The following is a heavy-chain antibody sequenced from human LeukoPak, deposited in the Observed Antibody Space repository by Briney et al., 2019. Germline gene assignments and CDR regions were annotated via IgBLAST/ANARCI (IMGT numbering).Heavy chain of an antibody. J-gene: IGHJ4*02. CDR2: IWYDGSNK. D-gene: IGHD3-22*01. CDR1: GFTFSSYG. V-gene: IGHV3-33*01. CDR3: ARDSSGYLTSFDY. Sequence: GGSLRLSCAACGFTFSSYGMHWVRQAPGKGLEWVAVIWYDGSNKYYADSVKGRFTISRDNSKNTLYLQMNSLRAEDTAVYYCARDSSGYLTSFDYWGQGTLVTVSS.